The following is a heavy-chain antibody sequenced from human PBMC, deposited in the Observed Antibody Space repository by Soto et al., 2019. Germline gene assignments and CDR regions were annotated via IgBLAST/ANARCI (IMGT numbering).Heavy chain of an antibody. Sequence: ASVKVSCKASGYTFTSYDINWVRQATGQGLEWMGWMNPNSGNTGYAQKFQGRVTMTRNTSISTAYMELSSLRSEDTAVYYCARRILTIFGPEYYYYMDVWGKGTTVTVSS. CDR2: MNPNSGNT. J-gene: IGHJ6*03. V-gene: IGHV1-8*01. D-gene: IGHD3-3*01. CDR1: GYTFTSYD. CDR3: ARRILTIFGPEYYYYMDV.